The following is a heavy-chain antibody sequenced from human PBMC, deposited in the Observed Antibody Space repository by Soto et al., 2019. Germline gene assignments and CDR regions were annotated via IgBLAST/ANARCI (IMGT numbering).Heavy chain of an antibody. CDR1: GGSISSYY. CDR2: IYTSGST. Sequence: SETLSLTGTVSGGSISSYYWIWIRQPAGKGLEWIGRIYTSGSTNYNPSLKSRVTMSVDTSKNQFSLKLSSVTAADTAVYYCARDGYSSSWYWFDPWGQGTLVTVSS. CDR3: ARDGYSSSWYWFDP. J-gene: IGHJ5*02. D-gene: IGHD6-13*01. V-gene: IGHV4-4*07.